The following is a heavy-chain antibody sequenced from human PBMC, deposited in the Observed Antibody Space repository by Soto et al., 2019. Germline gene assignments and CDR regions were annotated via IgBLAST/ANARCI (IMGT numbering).Heavy chain of an antibody. D-gene: IGHD3-3*01. CDR1: GGSISSYY. V-gene: IGHV4-59*08. CDR3: ARRYDFWSGYLYYYYMDV. J-gene: IGHJ6*03. CDR2: IYYSGST. Sequence: SETLSLTCTVSGGSISSYYWSWIRQPPGKGLEWIGYIYYSGSTNYNPSLKSRVTISVDTSKNQFSLKLSSVTAADTAVYYCARRYDFWSGYLYYYYMDVWGKGTTVTVSS.